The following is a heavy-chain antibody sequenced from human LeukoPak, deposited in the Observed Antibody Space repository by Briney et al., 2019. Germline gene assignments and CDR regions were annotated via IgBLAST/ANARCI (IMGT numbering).Heavy chain of an antibody. V-gene: IGHV4-39*07. CDR3: ARPGRYNWFDP. J-gene: IGHJ5*02. Sequence: SETLSLTCTVSGGSISSSSYYWGWIRQPPGKGLEWIGSIYYSGSTYYNPSLKSRVTISVDTSKNQFSLKLSSVTAADTAVYYCARPGRYNWFDPWGQGTLVTVSS. CDR2: IYYSGST. D-gene: IGHD1-14*01. CDR1: GGSISSSSYY.